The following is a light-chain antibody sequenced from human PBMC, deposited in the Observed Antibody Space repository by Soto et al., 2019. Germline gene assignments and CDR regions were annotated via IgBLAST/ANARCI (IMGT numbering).Light chain of an antibody. J-gene: IGKJ3*01. CDR2: GAS. Sequence: IVMTHSPASLCVSPGEIATLSCRASQSVSSNLAWYQQKPGQAPRLLIYGASSRATGIPDRFSGSGSGTDFTLTISSLEPEDFAVYYCQQRSNWPLTFGPGTKVDIK. CDR1: QSVSSN. V-gene: IGKV3-11*01. CDR3: QQRSNWPLT.